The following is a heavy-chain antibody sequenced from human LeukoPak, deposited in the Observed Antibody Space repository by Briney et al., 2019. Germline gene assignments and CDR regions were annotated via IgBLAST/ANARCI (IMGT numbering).Heavy chain of an antibody. J-gene: IGHJ5*02. CDR3: AREVAAAPNWFDP. Sequence: GGSLRLSCAASGFTFSSYSMNWVRQAPGKGREWVSSISNSSSYIYYADSVKGRFTISRDNAKNSLYLQMNSLRAEDTAVYYCAREVAAAPNWFDPWGQGTLVTVSS. D-gene: IGHD2-15*01. CDR2: ISNSSSYI. CDR1: GFTFSSYS. V-gene: IGHV3-21*01.